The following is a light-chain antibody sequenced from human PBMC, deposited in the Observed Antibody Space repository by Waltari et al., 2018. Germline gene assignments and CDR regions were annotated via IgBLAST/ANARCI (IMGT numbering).Light chain of an antibody. CDR3: QQRANWPIT. Sequence: EIVLTQSPATLSLSPGERATLSCRASQSVSSYLIWYQQKPGQAPRLLIYDAFNRATCIPARFSGSGSGTDVTLTISSLEPEDFAVYYCQQRANWPITFGQGTRLEIK. J-gene: IGKJ5*01. CDR2: DAF. V-gene: IGKV3-11*01. CDR1: QSVSSY.